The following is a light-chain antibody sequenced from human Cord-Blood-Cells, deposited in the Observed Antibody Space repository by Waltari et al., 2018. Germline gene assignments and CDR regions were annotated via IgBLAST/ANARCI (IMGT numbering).Light chain of an antibody. V-gene: IGLV2-23*01. J-gene: IGLJ1*01. CDR1: SRDVGSYNL. CDR3: CSYAGSSTYV. Sequence: QSALTQPAPVSGSPGQSITIPCTGTSRDVGSYNLFSWYQQHPGKAPKLMIYEGSKRPSGVSNRFSGSKSGNTASLTISGLQAEDEADYYCCSYAGSSTYVFGTGTKVTVL. CDR2: EGS.